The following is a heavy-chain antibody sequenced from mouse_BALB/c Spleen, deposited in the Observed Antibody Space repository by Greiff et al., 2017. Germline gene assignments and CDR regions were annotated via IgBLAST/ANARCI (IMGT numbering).Heavy chain of an antibody. V-gene: IGHV6-6*02. Sequence: EVQGVESGGGLVQPGGSMKLSCVASGFTFSNYWMNWVRQSPEKGLEWVAEIRLKSNNYATHYAESVKGRFTISRDDSKSSVYLQMNNLRAEDTGIYYCTRQLGPSWFAYWGQGTLVTVSA. CDR1: GFTFSNYW. CDR2: IRLKSNNYAT. J-gene: IGHJ3*01. D-gene: IGHD3-1*01. CDR3: TRQLGPSWFAY.